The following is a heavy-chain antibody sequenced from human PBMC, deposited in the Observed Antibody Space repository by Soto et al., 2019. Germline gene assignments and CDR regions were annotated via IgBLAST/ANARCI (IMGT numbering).Heavy chain of an antibody. CDR2: IYYSGSP. CDR3: AREGAAPHSSYYGTDV. D-gene: IGHD3-16*01. V-gene: IGHV4-30-4*01. CDR1: GGSISSGDSW. J-gene: IGHJ6*02. Sequence: QVQLRESGPGLVKPSQTLSLTCTVSGGSISSGDSWWSWIRQSPGKGLEWMGYIYYSGSPYYNPSLRSRITISVDTSKNQFFLSLNSVTAADTAVYYCAREGAAPHSSYYGTDVWGQGITVTVSS.